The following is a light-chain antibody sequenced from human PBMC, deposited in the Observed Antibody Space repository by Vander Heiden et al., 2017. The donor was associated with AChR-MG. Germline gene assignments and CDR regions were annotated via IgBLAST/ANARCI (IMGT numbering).Light chain of an antibody. CDR3: QQSYSTQG. V-gene: IGKV1-39*01. Sequence: DIRMTPSTSSLSAAVGDRVTITCRASQSISSYLNWHQQKPGKAPKLLIYAASSLQSGVPSRFSGSGSGTDFTLTISSLQPEDFATYYCQQSYSTQGFGGGTKVEIK. CDR2: AAS. CDR1: QSISSY. J-gene: IGKJ4*01.